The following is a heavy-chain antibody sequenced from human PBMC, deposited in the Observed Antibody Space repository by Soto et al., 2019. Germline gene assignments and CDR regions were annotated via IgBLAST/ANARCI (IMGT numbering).Heavy chain of an antibody. V-gene: IGHV1-69*02. CDR3: ATSYGSGSTHFDS. D-gene: IGHD3-10*01. CDR2: VNPIVGMS. J-gene: IGHJ4*02. CDR1: GGTFNSYT. Sequence: QVQLVQSGAEVKKPGSSAKVSCTASGGTFNSYTLNWVRQAPGQRLEWVGRVNPIVGMSTSASKFQGRVTMTADKSTSIAYMALTGLKSEDTAVYYCATSYGSGSTHFDSWGQGTLVTVSS.